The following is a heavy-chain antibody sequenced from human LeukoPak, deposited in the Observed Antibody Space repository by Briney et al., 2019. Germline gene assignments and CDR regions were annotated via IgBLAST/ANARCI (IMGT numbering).Heavy chain of an antibody. CDR3: AKDRQWYCSGGSCYGDY. V-gene: IGHV3-43*02. Sequence: GGSLRLSCAASGFTFDDYAMHWVRQAPGKDLEWVSLISGDGGSTYYADSVKGRFTISRDNSKSSLYLQMNSLRTEDTALYYCAKDRQWYCSGGSCYGDYWGQGTLVTVSS. CDR2: ISGDGGST. J-gene: IGHJ4*02. D-gene: IGHD2-15*01. CDR1: GFTFDDYA.